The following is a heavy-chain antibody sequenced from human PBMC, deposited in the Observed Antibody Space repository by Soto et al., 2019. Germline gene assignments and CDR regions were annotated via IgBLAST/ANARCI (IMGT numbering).Heavy chain of an antibody. V-gene: IGHV4-39*01. CDR2: IYYSGST. CDR3: ARLPDVLRFLEWPYYFDY. CDR1: GGSISSSSYY. J-gene: IGHJ4*02. Sequence: PSETLSLTCTVSGGSISSSSYYWGWIRQPPGKGLEWIGSIYYSGSTYYNPSLKSRVTISVDTSKNQFSLKLSSVTAADTAVYYCARLPDVLRFLEWPYYFDYWGQGTLVTVS. D-gene: IGHD3-3*01.